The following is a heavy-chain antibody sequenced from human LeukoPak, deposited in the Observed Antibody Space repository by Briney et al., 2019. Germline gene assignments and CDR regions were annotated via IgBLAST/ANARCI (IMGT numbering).Heavy chain of an antibody. CDR1: GYTFIDYY. V-gene: IGHV1-2*02. D-gene: IGHD1-7*01. J-gene: IGHJ4*02. CDR2: INPNSGGA. CDR3: ARPRNNWNYDF. Sequence: VASVKVSCKAFGYTFIDYYIHWVRQVPGQGLEWMAWINPNSGGANYAQKFQGRVTLTRDTSISTAYMEMNSLRSDDTAVYYCARPRNNWNYDFWGQGTLVTVSS.